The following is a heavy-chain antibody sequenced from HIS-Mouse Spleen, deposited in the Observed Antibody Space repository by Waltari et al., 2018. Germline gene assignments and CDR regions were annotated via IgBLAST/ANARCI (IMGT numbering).Heavy chain of an antibody. D-gene: IGHD2-15*01. V-gene: IGHV4-39*07. CDR3: ARDGICSGGSCFIDY. J-gene: IGHJ4*02. Sequence: QLQLQESGPGLVKPAETLSLTCTVSGGSISSRSSSWGWIRQPPGKGLEWIGSIYYSGSTYYNPSLKSRVTISVDTSKNQFSLKLSSVTAADTAVYYCARDGICSGGSCFIDYWGQGTLVTVSS. CDR2: IYYSGST. CDR1: GGSISSRSSS.